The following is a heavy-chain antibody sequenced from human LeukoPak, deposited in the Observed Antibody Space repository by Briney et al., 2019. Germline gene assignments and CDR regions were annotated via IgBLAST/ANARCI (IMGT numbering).Heavy chain of an antibody. CDR2: IYTNGRDT. V-gene: IGHV3-23*05. CDR1: GFTFRSYG. CDR3: AHLVWEYVGGLDV. D-gene: IGHD1-26*01. Sequence: GGSLRLSCVASGFTFRSYGMNWVRQAPGKELEWVSGIYTNGRDTRYADSVKGRFTISRDNSKNTLYLQMHSLRVEDTAVYYCAHLVWEYVGGLDVWGQGTTVTVSS. J-gene: IGHJ6*02.